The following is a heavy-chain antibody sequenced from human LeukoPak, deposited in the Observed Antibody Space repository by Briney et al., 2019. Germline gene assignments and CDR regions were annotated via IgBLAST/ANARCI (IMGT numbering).Heavy chain of an antibody. Sequence: ASVKVSCKASGYTFTSYYMHWVRQAPGQGLEWMGIINPSGGSTSYAKKFQGRVTMTRDTSTSTVYMELSSLRSEDTAVYYCARAGHCSGGSCYSSHWFDPWGQGTLVTVSS. J-gene: IGHJ5*02. CDR2: INPSGGST. V-gene: IGHV1-46*01. D-gene: IGHD2-15*01. CDR1: GYTFTSYY. CDR3: ARAGHCSGGSCYSSHWFDP.